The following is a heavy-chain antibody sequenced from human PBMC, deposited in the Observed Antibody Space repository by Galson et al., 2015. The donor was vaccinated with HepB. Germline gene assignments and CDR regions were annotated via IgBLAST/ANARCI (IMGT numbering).Heavy chain of an antibody. CDR2: INPNSGAT. CDR3: ARYDFWFGMDV. Sequence: SVKVSCKASGYTFTAYYIHWVRQAPGQGLEWMGWINPNSGATTFSQKFQGSVTMTRDTSTFTAYMELSSLRSADTAVYYCARYDFWFGMDVWGQGTPVTVSS. V-gene: IGHV1-2*02. J-gene: IGHJ6*02. CDR1: GYTFTAYY. D-gene: IGHD3/OR15-3a*01.